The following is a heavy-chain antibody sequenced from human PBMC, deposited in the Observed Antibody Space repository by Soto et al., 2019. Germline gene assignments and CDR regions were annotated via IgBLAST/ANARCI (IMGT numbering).Heavy chain of an antibody. J-gene: IGHJ4*02. CDR2: IKSKTDGGTT. CDR3: TTESSGYYNYFDY. D-gene: IGHD3-22*01. Sequence: TGGSLRLSCAASGFTFSNAWMSWVRQAPGKGLEWVGRIKSKTDGGTTDYAAPVKGRFTISRDDSKNTLYLQMNSLKTEDTAVYYCTTESSGYYNYFDYWGQGTLVTVSS. V-gene: IGHV3-15*01. CDR1: GFTFSNAW.